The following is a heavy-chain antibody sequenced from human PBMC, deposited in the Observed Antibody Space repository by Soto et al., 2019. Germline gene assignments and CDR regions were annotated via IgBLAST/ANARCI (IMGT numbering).Heavy chain of an antibody. CDR2: ITSSSTYV. CDR1: GFNFNSYS. D-gene: IGHD1-26*01. CDR3: ARGGGNYYATDY. V-gene: IGHV3-21*01. J-gene: IGHJ4*02. Sequence: GGSLRLSCAASGFNFNSYSINWVRQAPGKGLEWVSSITSSSTYVFYADSVKGRFTISRDNAKDSLFLQMNSLRAEDTALYYCARGGGNYYATDYWGQGT.